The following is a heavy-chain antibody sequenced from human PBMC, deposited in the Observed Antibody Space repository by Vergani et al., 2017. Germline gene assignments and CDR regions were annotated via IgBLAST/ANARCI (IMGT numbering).Heavy chain of an antibody. J-gene: IGHJ6*03. D-gene: IGHD4-17*01. CDR1: GGSISSSSYY. CDR2: LYYSVST. CDR3: ATSEGHGDPPKRIYAVRYYYYYYMDV. Sequence: QLQLQESGPGLVKPSETLSLTCTVSGGSISSSSYYWGWIRQPPGKGLEWIGSLYYSVSTYYNPSLKSRVTISVDTSKNQFSLKLSSVTAADTAVYYCATSEGHGDPPKRIYAVRYYYYYYMDVWGKGTTVTVSS. V-gene: IGHV4-39*07.